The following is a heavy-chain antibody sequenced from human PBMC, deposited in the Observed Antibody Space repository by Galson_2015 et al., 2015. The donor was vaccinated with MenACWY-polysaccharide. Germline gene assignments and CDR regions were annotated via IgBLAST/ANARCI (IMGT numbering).Heavy chain of an antibody. CDR3: ARAGTRIAAPGTGRYHALDV. CDR1: GYPFTSYG. Sequence: SVKVSCKASGYPFTSYGVTWVRQVPGQGLEWMGWISTYSGNTNYTQSLQGRVTLTTETSTRTAYMELRNLRSDDTATYYCARAGTRIAAPGTGRYHALDVWGQGTTVIVSS. J-gene: IGHJ6*02. CDR2: ISTYSGNT. V-gene: IGHV1-18*01. D-gene: IGHD6-13*01.